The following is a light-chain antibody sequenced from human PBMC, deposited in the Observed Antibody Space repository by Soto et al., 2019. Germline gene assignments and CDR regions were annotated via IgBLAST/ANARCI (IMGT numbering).Light chain of an antibody. V-gene: IGKV3D-15*01. CDR3: QQYNDLSYT. J-gene: IGKJ2*01. CDR2: GAS. CDR1: QSISSN. Sequence: IVLTQSPGTLSLSPGERGTLSCRASQSISSNLAWYQQKPGQAPRLLIYGASIRATGIPARFSGSGSGTEFTLTISSLQSEDFAVYYCQQYNDLSYTFGQGTKVDIK.